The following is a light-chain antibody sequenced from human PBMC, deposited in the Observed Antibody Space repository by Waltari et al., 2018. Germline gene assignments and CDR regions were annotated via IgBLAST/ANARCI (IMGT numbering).Light chain of an antibody. V-gene: IGKV3-20*01. J-gene: IGKJ1*01. CDR2: QAS. CDR3: QNHERLPAT. CDR1: QSVGRF. Sequence: ELVLTQSPGTLSLSPGERATLACRASQSVGRFLAWYQHKPGQDPRPLIYQASNRATGIPDRFSGSGSGTDFSLTISRLEPEDFAVYYCQNHERLPATFGQGTKVEI.